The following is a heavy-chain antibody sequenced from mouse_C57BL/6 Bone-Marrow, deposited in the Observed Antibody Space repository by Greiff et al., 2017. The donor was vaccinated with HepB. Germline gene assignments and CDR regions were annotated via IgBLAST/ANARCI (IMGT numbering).Heavy chain of an antibody. D-gene: IGHD2-3*01. CDR1: GYTFTSYW. J-gene: IGHJ2*01. V-gene: IGHV1-52*01. CDR2: IDPSDSET. CDR3: ASDDGYRNFDY. Sequence: VQLQQPGAELVRPGSSVKLSCKASGYTFTSYWMHWVKQRPIQGLEWIGNIDPSDSETHYNQKFKDKATLTVDKSSSTAYMQLSSLTSEDSAVYYCASDDGYRNFDYWGQGTTLTVSS.